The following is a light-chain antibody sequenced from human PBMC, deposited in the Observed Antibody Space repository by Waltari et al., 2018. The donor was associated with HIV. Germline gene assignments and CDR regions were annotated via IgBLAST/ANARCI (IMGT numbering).Light chain of an antibody. CDR1: SGAVGGYNF. V-gene: IGLV2-14*03. CDR3: SSYTSSGPRYVL. CDR2: NVS. Sequence: SALTHPASVSGSPGQPITSPCSGSSGAVGGYNFVSWYQKHPGKAPKLIIYNVSSRPSGVSIRFSGSRSANTASLTISGLQVEDEADYFCSSYTSSGPRYVLFGGGTRLTVL. J-gene: IGLJ2*01.